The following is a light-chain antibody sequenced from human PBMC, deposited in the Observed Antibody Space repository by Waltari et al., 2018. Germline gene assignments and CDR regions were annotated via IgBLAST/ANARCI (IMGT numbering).Light chain of an antibody. CDR2: KIS. V-gene: IGKV2-30*02. CDR1: ESFVHSDGNTY. Sequence: DLVMTQSPLSLSVTPGQPASISCRSSESFVHSDGNTYLSWFLQKAGQPPRLLIYKISIRDSGVPDRFSGSGAGTDFTLHISRVESEDGGVYYCGQVAQVPWTFGQGTKVYIK. J-gene: IGKJ1*01. CDR3: GQVAQVPWT.